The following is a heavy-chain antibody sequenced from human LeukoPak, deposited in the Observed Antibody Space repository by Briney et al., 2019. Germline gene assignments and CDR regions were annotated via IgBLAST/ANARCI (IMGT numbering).Heavy chain of an antibody. Sequence: GGSLRLSCAASGFTFSSYAMSWVRQAPGKGLEWVSSISGSGGSTYYADSVKGRFTISRDNSKNTLYVQLNSLRAEDTPVYSCAKGLQWELPFDYWGQGTLVTVSS. D-gene: IGHD1-26*01. CDR2: ISGSGGST. J-gene: IGHJ4*02. CDR3: AKGLQWELPFDY. CDR1: GFTFSSYA. V-gene: IGHV3-23*01.